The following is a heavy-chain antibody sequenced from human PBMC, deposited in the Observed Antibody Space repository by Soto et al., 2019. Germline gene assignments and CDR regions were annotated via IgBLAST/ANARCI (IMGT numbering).Heavy chain of an antibody. J-gene: IGHJ2*01. CDR3: ARGGAVVTVWYLDL. V-gene: IGHV3-21*01. Sequence: EVQLVESGGGLVKPGGSLRLSCAASEFTFSRYSMNWVRQAPGKGLEWVSSISTTSTDLYHADSVKGRFTISRDNAKSSLYLQMNSLRAEDTAVYYCARGGAVVTVWYLDLWGRGTLVTVSS. CDR2: ISTTSTDL. D-gene: IGHD2-15*01. CDR1: EFTFSRYS.